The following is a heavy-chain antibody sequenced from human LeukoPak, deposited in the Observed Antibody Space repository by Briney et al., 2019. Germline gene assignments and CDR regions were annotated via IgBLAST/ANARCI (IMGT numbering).Heavy chain of an antibody. CDR3: ATVLHTSMTTWAAFDT. CDR2: LSASGGGT. CDR1: GLTFSNFA. D-gene: IGHD5-18*01. Sequence: GGSLRLSCAASGLTFSNFAMTWVRQTPGKGLEWVSALSASGGGTFYAPSVKGRFTISRDNPKNTVSPQMNNLRAEDTALYYCATVLHTSMTTWAAFDTWGQGTMVTVSS. J-gene: IGHJ3*02. V-gene: IGHV3-23*01.